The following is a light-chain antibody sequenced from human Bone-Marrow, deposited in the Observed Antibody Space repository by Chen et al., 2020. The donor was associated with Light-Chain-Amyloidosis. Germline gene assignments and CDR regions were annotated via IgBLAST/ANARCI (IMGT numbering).Light chain of an antibody. CDR2: GAS. V-gene: IGKV3-20*01. CDR3: QQYGSSLYT. Sequence: EIALTQSPGTLSLSPGERATLTCRASQSVSSSYLAWYQQKPGQAPRLLIYGASSRATGIPDRFSGSGSGTDFTLTINRLEPEDFAVYYWQQYGSSLYTFGQGTKLEIK. J-gene: IGKJ2*01. CDR1: QSVSSSY.